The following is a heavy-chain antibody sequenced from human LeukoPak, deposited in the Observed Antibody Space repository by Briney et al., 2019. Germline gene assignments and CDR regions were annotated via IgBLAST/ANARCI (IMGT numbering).Heavy chain of an antibody. Sequence: GGSLRLSCAASGFTFSSYAMSWVRQAPGKGLEWVSAISNSGGSTYYADSVKGRFTISRDNSKNTLYLQMNSLRAEDTAVYYCARACSGGSCYLAAFDIWGRETMVTVSS. CDR2: ISNSGGST. CDR1: GFTFSSYA. J-gene: IGHJ3*02. CDR3: ARACSGGSCYLAAFDI. D-gene: IGHD2-15*01. V-gene: IGHV3-23*01.